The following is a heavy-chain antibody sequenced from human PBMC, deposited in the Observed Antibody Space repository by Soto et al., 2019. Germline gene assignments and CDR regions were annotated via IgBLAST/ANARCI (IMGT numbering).Heavy chain of an antibody. CDR3: ARDRRGGYYGSGSHQGFDY. CDR2: IYYSGST. V-gene: IGHV4-30-4*01. CDR1: GGSISSGDYY. D-gene: IGHD3-10*01. Sequence: QVQLQESGPGLVKPSQTLSLTCTVSGGSISSGDYYWSWIRQPPGKGLEWIGYIYYSGSTYYNPSLKSRVTISVDTSKNQFSLKLSSVTAADTAVYYCARDRRGGYYGSGSHQGFDYWGQGTLVTVSS. J-gene: IGHJ4*02.